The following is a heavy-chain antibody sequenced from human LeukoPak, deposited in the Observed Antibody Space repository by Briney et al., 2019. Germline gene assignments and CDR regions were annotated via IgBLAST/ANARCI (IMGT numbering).Heavy chain of an antibody. V-gene: IGHV3-30*02. J-gene: IGHJ4*02. CDR2: IRYDGNNK. CDR1: GFTFSSYG. CDR3: AKIGATDFDY. Sequence: GGSLRLSCAASGFTFSSYGMHWVRQAPGKGLEWVAFIRYDGNNKYYADSVKGRFTISRDNSKSTLYLQMNSLRAGDTAVYYCAKIGATDFDYWGQGTLVTVSS. D-gene: IGHD3-10*01.